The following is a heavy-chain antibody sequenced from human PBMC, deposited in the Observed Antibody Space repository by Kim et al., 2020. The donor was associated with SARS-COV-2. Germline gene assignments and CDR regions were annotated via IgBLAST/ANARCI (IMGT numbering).Heavy chain of an antibody. CDR1: GGSISSYC. D-gene: IGHD5-12*01. J-gene: IGHJ4*02. Sequence: SETLSLTCTVSGGSISSYCWSWIRQPAGKGLEWIGRICPSENTNYNPSLKSRVTMSADTSKNQFSLKLNSVTAADTAVYYCARGLGDGYTWNYWGQGTLVTVSS. V-gene: IGHV4-4*07. CDR3: ARGLGDGYTWNY. CDR2: ICPSENT.